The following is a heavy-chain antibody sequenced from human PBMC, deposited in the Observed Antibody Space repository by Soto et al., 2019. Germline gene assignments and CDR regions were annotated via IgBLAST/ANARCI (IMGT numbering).Heavy chain of an antibody. CDR2: ISGSGGST. Sequence: GGSLRLSCAAYGFTFSSYAMSWVRQAPGKGLEWVSAISGSGGSTYYADSVKGRFTISRDNSKNTLYLQMNSLRAEDTAVYYCARFYYDSSGYLPSPYYYYYGMDVWGQGTTVTVSS. CDR3: ARFYYDSSGYLPSPYYYYYGMDV. J-gene: IGHJ6*02. CDR1: GFTFSSYA. D-gene: IGHD3-22*01. V-gene: IGHV3-23*01.